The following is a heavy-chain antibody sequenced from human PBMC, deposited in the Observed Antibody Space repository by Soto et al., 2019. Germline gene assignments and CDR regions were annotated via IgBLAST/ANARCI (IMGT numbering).Heavy chain of an antibody. D-gene: IGHD2-15*01. CDR2: IYYSGST. CDR3: ARRGGPIDY. CDR1: GGSISSSSYY. Sequence: SETLSLTCTVSGGSISSSSYYWGWIRQPPGKGLEWIGSIYYSGSTYYNPSLKSRVTISVDTSKNQFSLKLSSVTAADTAVYYCARRGGPIDYWGQGTLVTVSS. J-gene: IGHJ4*02. V-gene: IGHV4-39*01.